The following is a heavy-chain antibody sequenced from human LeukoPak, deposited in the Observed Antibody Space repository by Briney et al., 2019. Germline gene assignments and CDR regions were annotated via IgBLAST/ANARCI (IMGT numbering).Heavy chain of an antibody. CDR2: ITSSGIT. Sequence: GGTLRLSCAASGFTFSNYGMNWVRQAPGKGLEWVSGITSSGITYYADSVKGRFTISRDNARNSLYLQMNNLRAEDTAIYYCARDGRWLLKWTLDYWGQGSLVTVSS. V-gene: IGHV3-23*01. J-gene: IGHJ4*02. CDR3: ARDGRWLLKWTLDY. CDR1: GFTFSNYG. D-gene: IGHD5-24*01.